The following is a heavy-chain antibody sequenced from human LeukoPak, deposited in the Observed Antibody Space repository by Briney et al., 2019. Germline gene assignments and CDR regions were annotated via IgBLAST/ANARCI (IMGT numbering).Heavy chain of an antibody. CDR2: IYSGGST. D-gene: IGHD4-17*01. Sequence: GGSLRLSCAASGFTVSSNYMSWVRQAPGKGLKWVSVIYSGGSTYYADSVKGRFTISRDNSKNTLHLQMNNLRAEDTAVYYCARDDLMTTVDYWGQGTLVTVSS. CDR1: GFTVSSNY. J-gene: IGHJ4*02. V-gene: IGHV3-66*02. CDR3: ARDDLMTTVDY.